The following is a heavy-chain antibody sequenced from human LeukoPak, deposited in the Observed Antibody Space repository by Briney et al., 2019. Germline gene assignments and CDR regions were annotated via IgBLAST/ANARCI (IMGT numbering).Heavy chain of an antibody. CDR1: GGSISSYY. D-gene: IGHD1-26*01. Sequence: SETLSLTCTVSGGSISSYYWSWIRQPAGKGLEWIGRIYTSGSTNYSPSLKSRVTMSVDTSKNQFSLKLSSVTAADTAVYYCARANIVGATAGFDYWGQGTLVTVSS. CDR2: IYTSGST. V-gene: IGHV4-4*07. J-gene: IGHJ4*02. CDR3: ARANIVGATAGFDY.